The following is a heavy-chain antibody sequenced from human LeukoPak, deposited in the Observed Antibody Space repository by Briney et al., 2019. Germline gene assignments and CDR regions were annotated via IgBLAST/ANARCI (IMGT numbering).Heavy chain of an antibody. Sequence: GASVKVSCKASGYTFTGYYMHWVRQAPGQGLEWMGWINPNSGGTNYAQKFQGRVTMTRDTSISIAYMELSRLRSDDTAVYYCARDEEWLHPEAYWGQGTLVTVSS. CDR3: ARDEEWLHPEAY. D-gene: IGHD5-12*01. CDR1: GYTFTGYY. CDR2: INPNSGGT. J-gene: IGHJ4*02. V-gene: IGHV1-2*02.